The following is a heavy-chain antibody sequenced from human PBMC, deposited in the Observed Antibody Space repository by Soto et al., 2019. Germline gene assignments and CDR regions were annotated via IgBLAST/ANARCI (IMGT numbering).Heavy chain of an antibody. CDR1: GFTFSSYA. Sequence: QVQLVESGGGVVQPGRSLRLSCAASGFTFSSYAMHWVRQAPGKGLEWVAVISYDGSNKYYADSVKGRFTISRDNYKNTLYLQMNSMRAEDTAVYYCARDLNRWNILDYWGQGTLVTVSS. J-gene: IGHJ4*02. V-gene: IGHV3-30-3*01. CDR2: ISYDGSNK. D-gene: IGHD1-1*01. CDR3: ARDLNRWNILDY.